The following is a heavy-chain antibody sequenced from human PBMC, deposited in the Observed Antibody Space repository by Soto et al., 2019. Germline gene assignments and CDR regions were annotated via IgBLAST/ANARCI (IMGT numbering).Heavy chain of an antibody. CDR3: XXXWGYDSNDYXYAY. D-gene: IGHD3-22*01. CDR2: IIPIFGTA. V-gene: IGHV1-69*01. CDR1: GGTFSRHA. Sequence: QVQLVQSGAEVRKPGSSVKVSCKASGGTFSRHAISWVRQAPGQGLEWMGGIIPIFGTANHAQKFQGRVTXXXXESTSTVYMEXXXXXXXXXXXXXXXXXWGYDSNDYXYAYWGQXTLVIVSS. J-gene: IGHJ4*02.